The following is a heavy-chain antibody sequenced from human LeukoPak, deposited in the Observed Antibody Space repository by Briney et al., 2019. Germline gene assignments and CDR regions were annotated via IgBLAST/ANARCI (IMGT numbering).Heavy chain of an antibody. CDR3: ARSRAFNSGAFDP. D-gene: IGHD1-26*01. CDR1: GASVSSASY. Sequence: SETLSLTCTVSGASVSSASYWSWIRQPPGKGVEWIAHIYNGVNTNYNPSLKSRVTISVDTSKNQFSLRLNSVTAADTAVYYCARSRAFNSGAFDPWGQGTLVTVSS. V-gene: IGHV4-61*01. J-gene: IGHJ5*02. CDR2: IYNGVNT.